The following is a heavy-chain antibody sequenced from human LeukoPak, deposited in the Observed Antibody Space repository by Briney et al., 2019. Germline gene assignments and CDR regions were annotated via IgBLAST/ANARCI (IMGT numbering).Heavy chain of an antibody. D-gene: IGHD3-22*01. Sequence: GGSLRLSCAASGFTFSSYWMSWVRQAPGKGLEWVSVIYSGGSTYYADSVKRRFTISRDNSKNTLYLQMNSLRAEDTAVYYCAKGNYYYDSSGYAERYFDYWGQGTLVTVSS. CDR3: AKGNYYYDSSGYAERYFDY. CDR2: IYSGGST. J-gene: IGHJ4*02. V-gene: IGHV3-53*01. CDR1: GFTFSSYW.